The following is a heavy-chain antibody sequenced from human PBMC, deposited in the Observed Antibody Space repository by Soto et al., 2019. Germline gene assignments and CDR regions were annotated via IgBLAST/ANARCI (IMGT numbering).Heavy chain of an antibody. J-gene: IGHJ6*03. V-gene: IGHV1-18*01. CDR3: ARRGYSSSSEGYYYYYYMDV. CDR2: ISAYNGNT. Sequence: ASAKACCKASGYAFTSYCSSWVRQAPGQGLEWMGWISAYNGNTNYAQKLQGRVTMTTDTSTSTAYMELRSLRSDDTAVYYCARRGYSSSSEGYYYYYYMDVWGKGTTVTVS. D-gene: IGHD6-6*01. CDR1: GYAFTSYC.